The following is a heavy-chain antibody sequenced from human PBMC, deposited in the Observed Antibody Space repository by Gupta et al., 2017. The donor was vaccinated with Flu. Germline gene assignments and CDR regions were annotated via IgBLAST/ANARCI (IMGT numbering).Heavy chain of an antibody. V-gene: IGHV4-59*01. J-gene: IGHJ4*02. CDR2: IYYSGST. Sequence: QVQLQESGPGLVKPSETLSLTCTVSGGSISSYYWSWIRQPPGKGLEWIGYIYYSGSTNYNPSLKSRVTISVDTSKNQFSLKLSSVTAADTAVYYCARVLPGIAVAGTFDYWGQGTLVTVSS. CDR3: ARVLPGIAVAGTFDY. CDR1: GGSISSYY. D-gene: IGHD6-19*01.